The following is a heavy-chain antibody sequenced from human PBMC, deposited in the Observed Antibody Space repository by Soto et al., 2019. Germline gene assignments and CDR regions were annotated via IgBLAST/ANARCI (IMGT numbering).Heavy chain of an antibody. Sequence: ASVKVSCKASGYTFTSYGISWVRQAPGQGLEWMGWISPNNGKANYAQKLQGRVTITADESTSTAYMELSSLRSEDTAVYYCARDTFFHCGGDCYSSYWFDPWGQGTLVTVSS. J-gene: IGHJ5*02. CDR1: GYTFTSYG. D-gene: IGHD2-21*02. CDR2: ISPNNGKA. CDR3: ARDTFFHCGGDCYSSYWFDP. V-gene: IGHV1-18*01.